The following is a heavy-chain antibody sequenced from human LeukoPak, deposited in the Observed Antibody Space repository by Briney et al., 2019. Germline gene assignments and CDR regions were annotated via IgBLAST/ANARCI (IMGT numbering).Heavy chain of an antibody. J-gene: IGHJ3*02. CDR3: ARDVSYDGSGHYHGASDI. CDR1: GGXVSSYY. Sequence: PSETLSLTCTVSGGXVSSYYCSWIRQPPGKGLEWIAYIDYTGITKYNPSLRSRVTISVDTSTKQFSLKLSSVTAADTAVYYCARDVSYDGSGHYHGASDIWGQGTMVTVSS. D-gene: IGHD3-22*01. CDR2: IDYTGIT. V-gene: IGHV4-59*02.